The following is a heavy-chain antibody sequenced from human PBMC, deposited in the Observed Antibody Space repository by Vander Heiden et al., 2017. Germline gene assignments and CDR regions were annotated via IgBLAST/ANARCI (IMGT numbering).Heavy chain of an antibody. J-gene: IGHJ4*02. CDR1: GFTFSSYG. V-gene: IGHV3-30*03. CDR3: ATHFSDFDY. CDR2: ISYDGSNK. Sequence: QVQLVESGGGVVQPGRSLRLSCAASGFTFSSYGMHWVRQAPGKGLEWVAVISYDGSNKYYADSVKGRFTISIDNSKNTLYLQMNSLRAEDTAVYFFATHFSDFDYWGQGTLVTVSS. D-gene: IGHD3-3*02.